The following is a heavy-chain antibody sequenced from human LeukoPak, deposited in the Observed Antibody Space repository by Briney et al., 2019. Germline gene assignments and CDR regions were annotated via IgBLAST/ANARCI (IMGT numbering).Heavy chain of an antibody. D-gene: IGHD3-16*01. Sequence: SETLSLTCAVYGGSFSDYSWSWIRQPPGKGLEWIGEINHSGGTNHNPSLMSRVIMSVDTSKNQFSLKVSAVTAADTAVYYCAGGGGGLLSYWGQGTLVTVSS. CDR2: INHSGGT. CDR3: AGGGGGLLSY. CDR1: GGSFSDYS. V-gene: IGHV4-34*01. J-gene: IGHJ4*02.